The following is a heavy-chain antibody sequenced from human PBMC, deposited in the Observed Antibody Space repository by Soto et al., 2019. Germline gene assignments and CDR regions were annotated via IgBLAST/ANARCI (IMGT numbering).Heavy chain of an antibody. V-gene: IGHV4-39*01. CDR1: GGSISSDDYY. J-gene: IGHJ4*02. Sequence: PSETLSLTCTVSGGSISSDDYYWSWIRQPPGKGLEWIGHIYYSGSTYYNPSLRSRVSISIDTSKDQFSLKLKSVTAADTALYFCARQRTSVVTQAYFDVWGPGSLVTVSS. CDR3: ARQRTSVVTQAYFDV. CDR2: IYYSGST. D-gene: IGHD2-21*02.